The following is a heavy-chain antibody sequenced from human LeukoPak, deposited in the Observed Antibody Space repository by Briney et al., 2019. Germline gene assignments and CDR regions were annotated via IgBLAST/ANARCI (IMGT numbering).Heavy chain of an antibody. V-gene: IGHV4-34*01. CDR3: ARHGGSYYFDY. CDR1: GGSFSGYY. J-gene: IGHJ4*02. Sequence: ASETLSLTCAVYGGSFSGYYWSWVRQPPGKGLEWIGEINHSGSTNYNPSLKSRVTISVDTSKNQFSLSLSSVTATDTAVYYCARHGGSYYFDYWGQGTQVTVSS. CDR2: INHSGST. D-gene: IGHD3-16*01.